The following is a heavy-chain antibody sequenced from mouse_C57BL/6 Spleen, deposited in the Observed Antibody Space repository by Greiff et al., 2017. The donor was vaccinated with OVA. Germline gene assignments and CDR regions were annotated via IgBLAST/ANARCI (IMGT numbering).Heavy chain of an antibody. CDR2: ISSGGSYT. CDR3: AGHEGFDY. J-gene: IGHJ2*01. CDR1: GFTFSSYG. Sequence: EVQLVESGGDLVKPGGSLKLSCAASGFTFSSYGMSWVRQTPDKRLEWVATISSGGSYTYYPDSVKGRFTISRDNAKNTLYLQMSSLKAEDTAMYYCAGHEGFDYWGQGTTLTVSS. V-gene: IGHV5-6*01.